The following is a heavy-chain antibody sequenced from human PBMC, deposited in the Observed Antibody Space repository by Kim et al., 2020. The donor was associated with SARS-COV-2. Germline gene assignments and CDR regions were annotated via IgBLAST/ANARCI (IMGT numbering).Heavy chain of an antibody. D-gene: IGHD2-15*01. V-gene: IGHV1-69*13. J-gene: IGHJ6*02. CDR1: VGTFSSYA. CDR3: ASHQISDCSGGSCYYYGMDV. CDR2: IIPIFGTA. Sequence: SVKVSCKASVGTFSSYAISWVRQAPGQGLEWMGGIIPIFGTANYAQKFQGRVTITADESTSTAYMELSSLRSEDTAVYYCASHQISDCSGGSCYYYGMDVWGQGTTVTVSS.